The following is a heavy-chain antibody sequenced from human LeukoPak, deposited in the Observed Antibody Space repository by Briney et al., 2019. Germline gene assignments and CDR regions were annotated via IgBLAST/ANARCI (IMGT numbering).Heavy chain of an antibody. CDR1: GGSISSYY. Sequence: PSETLSLTCTVSGGSISSYYWSWIRQPPGKGLEWIGYIYYSGSTNYNPSLKSRATIPVDTSKNQFSLKLSSVTAADTAVYYCARSHRDFWSGYYLDYWGQGTLVTVSS. CDR2: IYYSGST. V-gene: IGHV4-59*01. CDR3: ARSHRDFWSGYYLDY. J-gene: IGHJ4*02. D-gene: IGHD3-3*01.